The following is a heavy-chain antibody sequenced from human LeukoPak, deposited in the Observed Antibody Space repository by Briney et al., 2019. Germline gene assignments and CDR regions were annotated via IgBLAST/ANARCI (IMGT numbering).Heavy chain of an antibody. D-gene: IGHD3-10*01. CDR3: AKHLWRDLLWFGEGYYFGY. J-gene: IGHJ4*02. V-gene: IGHV3-21*04. CDR1: GFTFSSYS. CDR2: ISSSSSYI. Sequence: GGSLRLSCAASGFTFSSYSMNWVRQAPGKGLEWVSSISSSSSYIYYADSVKGRFTISRDNSKNTLYLQMNSLRAEDTAVYYCAKHLWRDLLWFGEGYYFGYWGQGTLVTVSS.